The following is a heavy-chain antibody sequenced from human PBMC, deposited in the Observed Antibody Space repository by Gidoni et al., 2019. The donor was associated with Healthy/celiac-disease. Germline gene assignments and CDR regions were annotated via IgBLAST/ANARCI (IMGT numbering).Heavy chain of an antibody. CDR3: ARDPTVVTPAPDYYYYYGMDV. V-gene: IGHV1-69*01. Sequence: QVQLVQSGAEVKKPGSSVKVSCKASGGTFRLYPISWVRQAPGQGLEWLGGIIPIFGTANYAQKFQGRVTITADESTSTAYMELSSLRSEDTAVYYCARDPTVVTPAPDYYYYYGMDVWGQGTTVTVSS. D-gene: IGHD4-17*01. CDR1: GGTFRLYP. J-gene: IGHJ6*02. CDR2: IIPIFGTA.